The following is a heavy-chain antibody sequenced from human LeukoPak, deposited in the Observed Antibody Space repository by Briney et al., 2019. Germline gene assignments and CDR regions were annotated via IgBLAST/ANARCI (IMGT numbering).Heavy chain of an antibody. V-gene: IGHV3-20*04. CDR3: ARVAEYSGYDSYYFDY. CDR2: INWNGGST. J-gene: IGHJ4*02. D-gene: IGHD5-12*01. Sequence: GALRLSCAASGFTFDDYGMSWVRQAPGKGLEWVSGINWNGGSTGYADSVKGRFTISRDNAKNSLYLQMNSLRAEDTALYYCARVAEYSGYDSYYFDYWGQGTLVTVSS. CDR1: GFTFDDYG.